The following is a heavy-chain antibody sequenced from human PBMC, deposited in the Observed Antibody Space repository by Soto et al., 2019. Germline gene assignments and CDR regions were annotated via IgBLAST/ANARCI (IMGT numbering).Heavy chain of an antibody. CDR3: ARASATGDTLDY. V-gene: IGHV4-30-2*01. J-gene: IGHJ4*02. CDR2: IYHSGST. CDR1: GGSISRGGYS. D-gene: IGHD5-12*01. Sequence: SETLSLTCAVSGGSISRGGYSWSWIRQPPGKGLEWIGYIYHSGSTYHNPSLKSRVTISVDRSKNQFSLKLSSVTAADTAVYFCARASATGDTLDYWGQGTPDTGSS.